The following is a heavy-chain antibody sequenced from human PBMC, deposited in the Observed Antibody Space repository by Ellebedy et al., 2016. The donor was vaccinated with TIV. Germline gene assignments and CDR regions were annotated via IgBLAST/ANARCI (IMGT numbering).Heavy chain of an antibody. J-gene: IGHJ6*02. D-gene: IGHD3-16*01. CDR2: IYPGDSDT. CDR3: ARRGEYYYYGMDV. V-gene: IGHV5-51*01. Sequence: GESLKISCKGSGYRFSNYWIGWVRQMPGKGLEWMGVIYPGDSDTRYSPSFQGQVTISAAKSISTAYLQWSSLKASDTAMYYCARRGEYYYYGMDVWGQGTTVTVPS. CDR1: GYRFSNYW.